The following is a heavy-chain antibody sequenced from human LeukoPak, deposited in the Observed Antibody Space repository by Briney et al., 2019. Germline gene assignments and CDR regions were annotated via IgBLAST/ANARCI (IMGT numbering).Heavy chain of an antibody. J-gene: IGHJ2*01. CDR2: IYYGGST. CDR3: ARVGYCSHGSCLRLDWYFDL. D-gene: IGHD2-15*01. CDR1: GGSFSGYY. V-gene: IGHV4-34*01. Sequence: SETLSLTCAVYGGSFSGYYWSWIRQPPGKGLEWIGNIYYGGSTYYNPSLKSRVTTSIDTSKNQFSLKLSSVTAADTAVYYCARVGYCSHGSCLRLDWYFDLWGRGTLVTVSS.